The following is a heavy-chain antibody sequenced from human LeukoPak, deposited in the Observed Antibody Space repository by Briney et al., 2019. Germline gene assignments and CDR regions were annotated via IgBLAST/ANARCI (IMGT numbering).Heavy chain of an antibody. D-gene: IGHD3-10*01. J-gene: IGHJ4*02. Sequence: LGESLKISCRTSGYSFTNYYIGWVRQMPGKGLEWMVIIYPGDSETRYSPSFPGQVTISADKSISTAYLQWSSLKASDTAMYYCARRSPYGSGTYYNLDYWGQGTLVTVSS. CDR1: GYSFTNYY. CDR3: ARRSPYGSGTYYNLDY. V-gene: IGHV5-51*01. CDR2: IYPGDSET.